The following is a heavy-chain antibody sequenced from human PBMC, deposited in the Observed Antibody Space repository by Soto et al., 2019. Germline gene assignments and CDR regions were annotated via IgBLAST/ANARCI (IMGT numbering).Heavy chain of an antibody. J-gene: IGHJ4*02. CDR2: VSGSGGST. CDR3: ANAYTFGGVIAPY. D-gene: IGHD3-16*02. CDR1: GFTLSSYA. V-gene: IGHV3-23*01. Sequence: PGGALRHPFAASGFTLSSYAQDWGRPAQGKGLEWVSGVSGSGGSTYYADSVKGRFTISRDNSKNTLYLQMNSLRAEDTAVYYCANAYTFGGVIAPYWGQGTLVTVSS.